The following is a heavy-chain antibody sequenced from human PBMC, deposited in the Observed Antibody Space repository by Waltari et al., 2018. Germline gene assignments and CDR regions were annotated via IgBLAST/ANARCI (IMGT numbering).Heavy chain of an antibody. Sequence: EVQLVESGGGLVQPGGSLGLSCSTSGFTFSEYWMTWVRQAPGKGLEWVGNIKTDGREEYYTDSVKGRFIISRDNAKNSLFLQMDSLRVEDTAVYYCARDGDRNYDYWGQGTLVTVSS. CDR1: GFTFSEYW. D-gene: IGHD1-7*01. V-gene: IGHV3-7*01. CDR2: IKTDGREE. CDR3: ARDGDRNYDY. J-gene: IGHJ4*02.